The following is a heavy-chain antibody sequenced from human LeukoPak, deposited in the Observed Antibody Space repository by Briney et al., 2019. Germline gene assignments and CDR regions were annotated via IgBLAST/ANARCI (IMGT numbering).Heavy chain of an antibody. J-gene: IGHJ5*02. Sequence: AGGSLRLSCAAYGFPFRRYNMDWIRQPPWKGLEWVSFISSSSSTIYYADSVKGRFIISRDNAKNSVYLQMNSLRDEDTAVYYCARGGSSSWHLVGTWGQGTLVTVSS. CDR2: ISSSSSTI. D-gene: IGHD6-13*01. CDR1: GFPFRRYN. V-gene: IGHV3-48*02. CDR3: ARGGSSSWHLVGT.